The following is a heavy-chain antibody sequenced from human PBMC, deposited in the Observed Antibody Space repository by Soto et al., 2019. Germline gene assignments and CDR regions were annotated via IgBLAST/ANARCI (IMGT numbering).Heavy chain of an antibody. CDR2: ISGSGGST. D-gene: IGHD5-18*01. Sequence: HPGGSLRLSCSASGFTFSSYAMGWVRQAPGKGLEWVSAISGSGGSTYYADSVKGRFTISRDNSKNTLYLQMNSLRAEDTAVYYCAKGIQLTGDYYYYYMDVWGKGTTVTVSS. V-gene: IGHV3-23*01. CDR3: AKGIQLTGDYYYYYMDV. CDR1: GFTFSSYA. J-gene: IGHJ6*03.